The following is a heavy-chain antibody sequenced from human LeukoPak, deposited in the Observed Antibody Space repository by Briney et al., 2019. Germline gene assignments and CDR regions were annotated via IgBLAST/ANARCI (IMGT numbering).Heavy chain of an antibody. D-gene: IGHD6-19*01. V-gene: IGHV3-30*18. CDR3: AKDLHSSGWYEGI. J-gene: IGHJ3*02. CDR1: GFIFSSYA. CDR2: ISYDGRNK. Sequence: GGSLRLSCAASGFIFSSYAMHWVRQAPGKGLEWVAVISYDGRNKNYADSVKGRFTISRDNSKNTLYLQMNSLRAEDTAVYYCAKDLHSSGWYEGIWGQGTMVTVSS.